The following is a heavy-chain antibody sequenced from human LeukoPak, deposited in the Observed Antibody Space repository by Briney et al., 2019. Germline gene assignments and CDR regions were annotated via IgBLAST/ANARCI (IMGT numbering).Heavy chain of an antibody. J-gene: IGHJ4*02. V-gene: IGHV4-31*03. D-gene: IGHD1-26*01. CDR1: GGSISSGGYY. Sequence: SQTLSLTCTVSGGSISSGGYYWSWIRQHPGKGLEWIGYIYYSGSTYYNPSLKSRVTISVDTSKNQFSLKLSSVTAADTAVYYCARGLSEIVGATKVDYWGQGTLVTVSS. CDR3: ARGLSEIVGATKVDY. CDR2: IYYSGST.